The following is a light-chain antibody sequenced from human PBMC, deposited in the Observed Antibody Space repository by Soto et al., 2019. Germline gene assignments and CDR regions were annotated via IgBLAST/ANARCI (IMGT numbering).Light chain of an antibody. V-gene: IGKV1-5*03. CDR2: KAS. CDR3: QQYNSLSFT. CDR1: QSISTW. Sequence: DIQMTQSPSTLSASVGDRVTITCRASQSISTWLAWYQQKPGKAPKLLIYKASSLESGVPSRFSGSGSGTEFTLTISSLQPDDFSTYYCQQYNSLSFTFGPGNKVGIK. J-gene: IGKJ3*01.